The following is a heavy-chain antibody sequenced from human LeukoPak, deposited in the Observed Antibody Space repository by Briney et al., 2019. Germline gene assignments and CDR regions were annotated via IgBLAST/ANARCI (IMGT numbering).Heavy chain of an antibody. CDR2: INPNSGGT. CDR3: AGRGPRAYSGSYYVDY. J-gene: IGHJ4*02. V-gene: IGHV1-2*06. Sequence: SVKVSCKASGYIFTGYYMHWVRQAPGQGLEWMGRINPNSGGTNYAQKFLGRVTMTRDTSISTAYVARSRQRSDGTAVCYFAGRGPRAYSGSYYVDYWGQGTLVTVSS. D-gene: IGHD1-26*01. CDR1: GYIFTGYY.